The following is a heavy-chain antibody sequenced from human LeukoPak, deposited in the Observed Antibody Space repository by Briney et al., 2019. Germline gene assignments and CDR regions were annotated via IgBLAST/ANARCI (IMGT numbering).Heavy chain of an antibody. CDR3: ARPSPPGDGYNPCDY. CDR2: ISNDERNK. D-gene: IGHD5-24*01. V-gene: IGHV3-30*04. CDR1: GFNFHNFA. J-gene: IGHJ4*02. Sequence: PGVSLRLSCEASGFNFHNFAMHWIRQAPGKGLEWVAVISNDERNKYYTDSVKGRFTISRDNSKSTVYLQMNSLRPEDTAVYYCARPSPPGDGYNPCDYWGPGALVIVSS.